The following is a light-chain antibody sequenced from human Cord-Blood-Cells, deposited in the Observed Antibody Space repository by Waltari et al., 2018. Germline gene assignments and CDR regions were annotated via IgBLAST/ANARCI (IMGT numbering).Light chain of an antibody. J-gene: IGLJ1*01. CDR2: EVS. V-gene: IGLV2-14*01. Sequence: QSALTQPASVSGSPGQSTTISCTGTSSDVGGVNHVSWYQQHPGKAPKLMIYEVSNRPSGVSNRFSGSKSGNTASLTISGLQAEDEADYYCSSYTSSSTYVFGTGTKVTVL. CDR1: SSDVGGVNH. CDR3: SSYTSSSTYV.